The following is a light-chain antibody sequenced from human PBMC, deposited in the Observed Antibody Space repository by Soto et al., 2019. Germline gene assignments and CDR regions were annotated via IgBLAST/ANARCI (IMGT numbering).Light chain of an antibody. CDR3: QQSYSTPYT. CDR2: AAS. CDR1: RSITSY. J-gene: IGKJ2*01. V-gene: IGKV1-39*01. Sequence: DLQMTQSPSSLSASVGDRVTITCRASRSITSYLNWYQQKPGKAPKLLIYAASSLQSGVPSRFSGSGSGTDFTLTISSLRPEDFATYYCQQSYSTPYTFGQGTQLQIK.